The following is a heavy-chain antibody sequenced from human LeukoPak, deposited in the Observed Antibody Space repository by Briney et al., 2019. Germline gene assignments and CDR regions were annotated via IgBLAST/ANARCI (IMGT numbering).Heavy chain of an antibody. Sequence: GGSLRLSCAASGFTFSSYSMNWVRQAPGKGLEWVSSISSGSSYIYYADSVKGRFTISRDNAKNSLYLQMNSLRAEDTAVYYCAREGITMIGDYWGQGTLVTVSS. CDR3: AREGITMIGDY. J-gene: IGHJ4*02. V-gene: IGHV3-21*01. CDR2: ISSGSSYI. CDR1: GFTFSSYS. D-gene: IGHD3-22*01.